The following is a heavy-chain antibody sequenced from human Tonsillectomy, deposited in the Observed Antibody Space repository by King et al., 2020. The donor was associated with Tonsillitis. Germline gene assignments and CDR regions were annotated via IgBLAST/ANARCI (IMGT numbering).Heavy chain of an antibody. CDR1: GDSISRTNW. CDR2: IYHSGST. CDR3: AILYDILTGYTDAFDI. D-gene: IGHD3-9*01. J-gene: IGHJ3*02. Sequence: QLQESGPGLVKPSGTLSLTCAVSGDSISRTNWWSWVRQPPGRGLEWIGEIYHSGSTNYNPSLKRRVTISLDKPKNQFSLKRSSVTAADTAVYYCAILYDILTGYTDAFDIWGQGTMVTVSS. V-gene: IGHV4-4*02.